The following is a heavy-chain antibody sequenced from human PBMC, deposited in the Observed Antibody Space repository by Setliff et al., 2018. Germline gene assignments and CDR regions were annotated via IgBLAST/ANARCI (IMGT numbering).Heavy chain of an antibody. Sequence: SETLSLTCNVSGGSVGSDFSYWTWIRQPAGKGLEWIGRIYTSGSTNYNPSLKSRVDISVDTSNSQFSLKLASVTAEDTAVYYCARAPRYFDPTGYYFDFWGQGTLVTVSS. CDR2: IYTSGST. V-gene: IGHV4-61*02. CDR1: GGSVGSDFSY. J-gene: IGHJ4*02. CDR3: ARAPRYFDPTGYYFDF. D-gene: IGHD3-22*01.